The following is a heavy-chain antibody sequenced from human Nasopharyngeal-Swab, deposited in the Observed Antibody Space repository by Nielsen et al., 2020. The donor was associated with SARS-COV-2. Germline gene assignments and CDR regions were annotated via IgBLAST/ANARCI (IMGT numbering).Heavy chain of an antibody. V-gene: IGHV3-23*01. D-gene: IGHD5-18*01. CDR1: GFTFSSHA. J-gene: IGHJ4*02. CDR3: AKCLLPDGYSYPKD. CDR2: ISGSGGST. Sequence: GSLRLSWAASGFTFSSHAMSWVRQAPGKGLEWVSGISGSGGSTYYADSVKGRFTISRDNSKNTLYLQMNSLRAEDTAVYYCAKCLLPDGYSYPKDWGQGTLVTVSS.